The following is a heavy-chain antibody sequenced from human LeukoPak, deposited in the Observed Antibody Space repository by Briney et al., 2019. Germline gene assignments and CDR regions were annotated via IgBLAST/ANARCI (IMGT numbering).Heavy chain of an antibody. J-gene: IGHJ4*02. Sequence: SETLSLSCTVSGGSSSSYYWSWIRQPPGKGLERIGYIYYSGSTNYNPSLKSRVTISVGTSKYQFSLKLSSVTAADTAVYYCARDSGPYDSSGFDYWGQGTLVTVS. V-gene: IGHV4-59*01. CDR2: IYYSGST. CDR1: GGSSSSYY. D-gene: IGHD6-6*01. CDR3: ARDSGPYDSSGFDY.